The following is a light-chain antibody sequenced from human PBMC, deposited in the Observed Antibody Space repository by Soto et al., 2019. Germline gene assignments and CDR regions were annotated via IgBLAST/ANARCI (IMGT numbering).Light chain of an antibody. CDR2: KAS. J-gene: IGKJ1*01. Sequence: DIQMTQSPSTLSASVGDRVTITCWASQSIGYWLAWYQQKPGKAPKLLIYKASTLGGGVSSRFSGSGSGTEFTLTINSLQPDDFATYYCQQYDSWTFGQGTKVEMK. CDR3: QQYDSWT. CDR1: QSIGYW. V-gene: IGKV1-5*03.